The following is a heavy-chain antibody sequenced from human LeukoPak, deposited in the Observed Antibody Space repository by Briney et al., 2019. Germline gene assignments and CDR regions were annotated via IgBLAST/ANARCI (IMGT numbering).Heavy chain of an antibody. V-gene: IGHV4-61*02. Sequence: SQTLSLTCTVSGGSISSASYYWSWIRQPAGKGLEWIGRIYTSGSTNYNPSLKSRVTISIDTSKNQFSLKLSSVTAADTAVYYCARRYGDYGYGWFDPWGQGTLVTVSS. CDR3: ARRYGDYGYGWFDP. D-gene: IGHD4-17*01. CDR1: GGSISSASYY. CDR2: IYTSGST. J-gene: IGHJ5*02.